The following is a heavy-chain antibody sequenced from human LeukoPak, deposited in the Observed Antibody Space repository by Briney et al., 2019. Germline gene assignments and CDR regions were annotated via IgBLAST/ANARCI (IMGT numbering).Heavy chain of an antibody. J-gene: IGHJ4*02. Sequence: ASVKVSCKASGYPFSTYGISWVRQAPGQGLEWMGWISGYNGNTNYAQKFQGRVTMTRDTSTSTAYMELRSLRSDDTAVYYCARDGHRMYYYESSVYRFDYWGQGTLVTVSS. CDR1: GYPFSTYG. CDR3: ARDGHRMYYYESSVYRFDY. CDR2: ISGYNGNT. D-gene: IGHD3-22*01. V-gene: IGHV1-18*01.